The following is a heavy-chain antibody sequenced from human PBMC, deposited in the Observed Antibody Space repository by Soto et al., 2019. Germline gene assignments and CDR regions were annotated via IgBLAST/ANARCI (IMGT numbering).Heavy chain of an antibody. Sequence: QVHLVQSGAEVKKPGASVKVSCKASGYTFTNYYIHWVRQAPGQGLEWLGIIRPSGGRTEYAQRFQGRVTMTRDTSTSTVYMELTSLTSEYTAVYYCSREPNESYYFDYWGQGTLVTVSS. CDR1: GYTFTNYY. V-gene: IGHV1-46*01. J-gene: IGHJ4*02. D-gene: IGHD5-18*01. CDR2: IRPSGGRT. CDR3: SREPNESYYFDY.